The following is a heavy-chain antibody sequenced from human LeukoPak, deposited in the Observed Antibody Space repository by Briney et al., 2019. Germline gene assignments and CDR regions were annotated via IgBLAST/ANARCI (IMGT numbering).Heavy chain of an antibody. V-gene: IGHV4-59*12. Sequence: SETLSLTCTVSGGSISGYYWSWIRQPPGKGLEWIGYIYYSGSTNYNPSLKSRVTISVDTSKNQFSLKLSSVTAADTAVYYCATIAAAGLDYFDYWGQGTLVTVSS. CDR2: IYYSGST. J-gene: IGHJ4*02. CDR3: ATIAAAGLDYFDY. D-gene: IGHD6-13*01. CDR1: GGSISGYY.